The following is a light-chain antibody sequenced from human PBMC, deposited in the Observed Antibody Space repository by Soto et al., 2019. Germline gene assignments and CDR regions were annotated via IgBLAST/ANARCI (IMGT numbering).Light chain of an antibody. CDR1: QSVRSSY. CDR2: AAS. V-gene: IGKV3-20*01. J-gene: IGKJ2*01. Sequence: EIVLTQSPGTLSLSPGERATLSCRASQSVRSSYLAWYHQKPGQPPRLLIFAASNRATGIPDRFSGSESGTDLTLTISRLEPEDFAVYYCQQYENSPYTFGQGTRVEIK. CDR3: QQYENSPYT.